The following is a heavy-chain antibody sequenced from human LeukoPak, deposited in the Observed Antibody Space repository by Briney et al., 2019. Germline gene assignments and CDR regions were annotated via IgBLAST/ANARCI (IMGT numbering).Heavy chain of an antibody. D-gene: IGHD3-22*01. Sequence: GGSLRLSCAASGFTFSNYGINWVRQAPGKGLEWVSYISSSGSTIYYADSVKGRFTISRDNAKNSLYLQMNSLRAEDTAVYYCARVEVITTGVSDYWGQGTLVTVSS. J-gene: IGHJ4*02. CDR3: ARVEVITTGVSDY. CDR1: GFTFSNYG. V-gene: IGHV3-48*04. CDR2: ISSSGSTI.